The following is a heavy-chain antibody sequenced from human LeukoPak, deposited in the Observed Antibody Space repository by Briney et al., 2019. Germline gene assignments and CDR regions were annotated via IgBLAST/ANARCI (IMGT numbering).Heavy chain of an antibody. Sequence: ASVKVSCKASGYTFTGYYMHWVRQAPGQGLEWMGWINPNSGGTNYAQKFQGRATMTRDTSISTAYMELSRLRSDDTAVYYCAREEDSGYDPLFDYWGQGTLVTVSS. CDR3: AREEDSGYDPLFDY. V-gene: IGHV1-2*02. J-gene: IGHJ4*02. CDR1: GYTFTGYY. CDR2: INPNSGGT. D-gene: IGHD5-12*01.